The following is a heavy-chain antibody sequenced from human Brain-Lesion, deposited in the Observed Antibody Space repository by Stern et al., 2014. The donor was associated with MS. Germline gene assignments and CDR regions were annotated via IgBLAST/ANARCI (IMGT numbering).Heavy chain of an antibody. D-gene: IGHD1-7*01. V-gene: IGHV4-31*03. J-gene: IGHJ5*02. CDR2: IYYSGGT. CDR1: GDSMNSGGYY. Sequence: VQLEESGPGLVKPSETLSLTCTVSGDSMNSGGYYWSWIRQHPGKGLEWIGYIYYSGGTDYNPSLKSRVTISVDTSKNQFSLKLNSVTAADTAVYYCAREGNYHAGNWFGPWGQGTLVSVSS. CDR3: AREGNYHAGNWFGP.